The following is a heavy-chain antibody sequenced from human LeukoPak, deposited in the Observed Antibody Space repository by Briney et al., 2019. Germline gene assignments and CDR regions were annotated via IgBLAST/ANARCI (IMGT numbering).Heavy chain of an antibody. D-gene: IGHD1-26*01. J-gene: IGHJ5*02. Sequence: SETLSLTCAVYGGSFSGYYWSWIRQPPGKGLEWIGEINHSGSTNYNPSLKSRVTISVDTSKNQFSLKLSSVTAADTAVYYCATYRYSGSYYRWFDPWGQGTLVTVSS. CDR3: ATYRYSGSYYRWFDP. V-gene: IGHV4-34*01. CDR1: GGSFSGYY. CDR2: INHSGST.